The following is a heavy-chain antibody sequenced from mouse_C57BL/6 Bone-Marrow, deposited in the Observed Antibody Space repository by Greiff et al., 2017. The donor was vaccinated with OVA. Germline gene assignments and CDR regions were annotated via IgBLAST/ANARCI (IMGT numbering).Heavy chain of an antibody. CDR1: GYTFTSYW. J-gene: IGHJ3*01. V-gene: IGHV1-64*01. D-gene: IGHD2-3*01. CDR2: IHPNSGST. Sequence: QVQLQQPGAELVKPGASVKLSCKASGYTFTSYWMHWVKQRPGQGLEWIGMIHPNSGSTNYNEKFKSKATLTVDKSSSTAYMQLSSLTSEDSAVYDCASGGIYDGYFRLIAYWGQGTLVTVSA. CDR3: ASGGIYDGYFRLIAY.